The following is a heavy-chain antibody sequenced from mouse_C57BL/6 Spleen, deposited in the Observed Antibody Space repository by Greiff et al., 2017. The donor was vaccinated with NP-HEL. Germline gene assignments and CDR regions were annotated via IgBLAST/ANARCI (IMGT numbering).Heavy chain of an antibody. V-gene: IGHV8-8*01. J-gene: IGHJ2*01. CDR2: IWWDDDK. CDR1: GFSLSTFGMG. CDR3: ARNIYYYGSSYFDY. Sequence: QVTLKVSGPGILQPSQTLGLTCSFSGFSLSTFGMGVGWIRQPSGKGLEWLAHIWWDDDKYYNPALKSRLTISKDTSKNQVFLKIANVDTADTATYYCARNIYYYGSSYFDYWGQGTTLTVSS. D-gene: IGHD1-1*01.